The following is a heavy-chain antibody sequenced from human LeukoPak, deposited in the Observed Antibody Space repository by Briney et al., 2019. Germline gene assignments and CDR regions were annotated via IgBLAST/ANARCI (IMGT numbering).Heavy chain of an antibody. V-gene: IGHV4-39*01. CDR2: IYYSGST. CDR1: GGSFRGYY. CDR3: ARHWGIAARPNRPYYGMDV. J-gene: IGHJ6*02. Sequence: SETLSLTCAVYGGSFRGYYWGWIRQPPGKGLEWIGSIYYSGSTYYNPSLKSRVTISVDTSKNQFSLKLSSVTAADTAVYYCARHWGIAARPNRPYYGMDVWGQGTTVTVSS. D-gene: IGHD6-6*01.